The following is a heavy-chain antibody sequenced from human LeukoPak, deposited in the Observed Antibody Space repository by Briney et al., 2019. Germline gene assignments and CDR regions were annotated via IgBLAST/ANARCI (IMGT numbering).Heavy chain of an antibody. CDR3: ARSRGWYDYYYGMDV. J-gene: IGHJ6*02. CDR1: GFTFRSYS. D-gene: IGHD6-19*01. V-gene: IGHV3-21*04. CDR2: ISSSSSYI. Sequence: GGSLRLSCAASGFTFRSYSMNWVRQAPGKGLEWVSSISSSSSYIYYADSVKGRFTISRDNAKNSLYLQMNSLRAEDTAVYYCARSRGWYDYYYGMDVWGQGTTVTVSS.